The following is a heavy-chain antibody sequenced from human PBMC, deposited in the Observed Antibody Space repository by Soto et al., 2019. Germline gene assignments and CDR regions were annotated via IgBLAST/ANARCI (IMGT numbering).Heavy chain of an antibody. D-gene: IGHD4-17*01. CDR1: GYTFTSYD. CDR2: MNPNSGNT. J-gene: IGHJ4*02. V-gene: IGHV1-8*01. CDR3: ARETVTYGL. Sequence: QVQLVQSGAEVKKPGASVKVSCKASGYTFTSYDINWVRQATGQGLEWMGWMNPNSGNTGYAQKXQXXXXXXXNTSIXTAYMELSSLRSEDTAVYYCARETVTYGLWGQGTLVTVSS.